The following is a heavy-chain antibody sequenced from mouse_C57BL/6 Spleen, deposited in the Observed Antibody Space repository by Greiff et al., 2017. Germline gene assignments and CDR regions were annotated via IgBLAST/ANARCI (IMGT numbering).Heavy chain of an antibody. V-gene: IGHV1-54*01. D-gene: IGHD2-1*01. CDR2: INPGSGGT. Sequence: QVQLKESGAELVRPGTSVKVSCKASGYAFTNYLIEWVKQRPGQGLEWIGVINPGSGGTNYNEKFKGKATLTADKSSSTAYMQLSSLTSEDSAVYFCASRYGNYPMDYWGQGTSVTVSS. CDR3: ASRYGNYPMDY. CDR1: GYAFTNYL. J-gene: IGHJ4*01.